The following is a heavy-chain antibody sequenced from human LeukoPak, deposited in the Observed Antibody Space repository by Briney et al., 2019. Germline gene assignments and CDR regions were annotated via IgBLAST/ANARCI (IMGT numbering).Heavy chain of an antibody. J-gene: IGHJ4*02. V-gene: IGHV3-74*01. D-gene: IGHD3-16*01. CDR2: VNSDGSDT. Sequence: PGGSLRLSCAASGFTFSRYWVHWVRQAPGKGLVWVSRVNSDGSDTRYADSVKGRFTISRDNAKNTLYLQMNSLRAEDTAVYYCARVDDYPWGSWGQGTLVTVSS. CDR1: GFTFSRYW. CDR3: ARVDDYPWGS.